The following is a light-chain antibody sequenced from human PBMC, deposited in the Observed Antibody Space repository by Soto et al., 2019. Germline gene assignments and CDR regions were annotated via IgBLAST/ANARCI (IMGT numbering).Light chain of an antibody. CDR1: QSISNH. J-gene: IGKJ5*01. Sequence: DIQMTQPPSSLYAAVEDRVIITCPASQSISNHLDWYQQKPGKAPKLLIYAASTLQSGVPSRFSGSGSGTEFTLTISSLQPGDFATYYCQQSETYPLTFGQGTRLEIK. CDR3: QQSETYPLT. V-gene: IGKV1-17*01. CDR2: AAS.